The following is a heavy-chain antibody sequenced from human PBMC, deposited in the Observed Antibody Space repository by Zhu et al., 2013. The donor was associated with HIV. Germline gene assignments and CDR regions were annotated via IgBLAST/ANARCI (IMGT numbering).Heavy chain of an antibody. CDR1: GYTFTSYY. D-gene: IGHD5-12*01. CDR3: ASYSGYSI. CDR2: INPRSGGT. J-gene: IGHJ4*02. V-gene: IGHV1-2*02. Sequence: QERLTQSGSKLARPGTSLKMSCKASGYTFTSYYVHWVRQAPRHALEWLGEINPRSGGTNYAQRFQGRVAMTSDTSINTAYMELSSLRSEDTAVYYCASYSGYSIWGQGTLVTVSS.